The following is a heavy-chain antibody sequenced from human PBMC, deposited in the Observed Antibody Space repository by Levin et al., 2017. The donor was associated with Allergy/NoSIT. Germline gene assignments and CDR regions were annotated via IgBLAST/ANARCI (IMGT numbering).Heavy chain of an antibody. CDR3: ARVGILPTDY. Sequence: GESLKISCAASGFTFSSYSMNWVRQAPGKGLEWVSYISSSSSTIYYADSVKGRFTISRDNAKNSLYLQMNSLRAEDTAVYYCARVGILPTDYWGQGTLVTVSS. V-gene: IGHV3-48*01. CDR1: GFTFSSYS. J-gene: IGHJ4*02. CDR2: ISSSSSTI. D-gene: IGHD3-3*01.